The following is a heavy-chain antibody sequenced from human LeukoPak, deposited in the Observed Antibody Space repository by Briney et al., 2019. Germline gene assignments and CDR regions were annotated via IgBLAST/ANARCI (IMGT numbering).Heavy chain of an antibody. CDR1: GGSISSCGYY. D-gene: IGHD2-2*01. V-gene: IGHV4-31*03. Sequence: PSQTLSLSCTVSGGSISSCGYYWSWIRQHPGKGLEWIGYIYYSGSTYYNPSLKSRVTISVDTSKNQFSLKLSSVTAADTAVYYCARYIVVVREFVGWFDPWGQGTLVTVSS. J-gene: IGHJ5*02. CDR2: IYYSGST. CDR3: ARYIVVVREFVGWFDP.